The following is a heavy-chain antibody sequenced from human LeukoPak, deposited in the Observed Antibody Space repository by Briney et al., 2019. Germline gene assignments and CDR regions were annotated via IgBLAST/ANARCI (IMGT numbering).Heavy chain of an antibody. Sequence: GGSLRLSCAASGFTFSSHSMNWVRQAPGKGLEWVSSISSSSSYIYYADSVKGRFTISRDNAKNSLYLQMNSLRAEDTAVYYCARVESGYSGYEAPDYWGQGTLVTVSS. CDR1: GFTFSSHS. V-gene: IGHV3-21*01. CDR2: ISSSSSYI. CDR3: ARVESGYSGYEAPDY. D-gene: IGHD5-12*01. J-gene: IGHJ4*02.